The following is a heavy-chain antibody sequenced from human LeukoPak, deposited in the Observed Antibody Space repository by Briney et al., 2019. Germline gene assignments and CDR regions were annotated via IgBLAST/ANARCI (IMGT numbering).Heavy chain of an antibody. D-gene: IGHD2-8*01. V-gene: IGHV3-20*01. Sequence: GGSLRLSCAASGFTFDDYGMSWVRQAPGKGLEWVSGINWNGGSTGYADSVKGRFTISRDNAKNSLYLQMNSLRAEDTALYHCARVFGSIGYCTNGVCTLPDYWGQGTLVTVSS. CDR3: ARVFGSIGYCTNGVCTLPDY. J-gene: IGHJ4*02. CDR2: INWNGGST. CDR1: GFTFDDYG.